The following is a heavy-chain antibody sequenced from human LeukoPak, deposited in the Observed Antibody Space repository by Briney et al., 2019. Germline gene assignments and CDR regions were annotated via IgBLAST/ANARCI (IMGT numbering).Heavy chain of an antibody. CDR1: GGTFSSYA. CDR2: IIPIFGTA. Sequence: ASVTVSCKASGGTFSSYAISWVRQAPGQGLEWMGGIIPIFGTANYAQKFRGRVTITADESTSTAYMELSSLRSEDTAVYYCAMVRGVIDEFYFDYWGQGTLVTVSS. D-gene: IGHD3-10*01. CDR3: AMVRGVIDEFYFDY. J-gene: IGHJ4*02. V-gene: IGHV1-69*13.